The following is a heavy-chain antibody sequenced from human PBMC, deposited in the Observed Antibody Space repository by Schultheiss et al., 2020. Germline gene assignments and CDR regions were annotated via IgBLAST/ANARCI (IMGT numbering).Heavy chain of an antibody. Sequence: GGSLRLSCAASGFTFSDYYMHWVRQAPGKGLEWVAVTWYDRSNKYYADSVKGRFTISRDNAKNSLYLQMNSLKTEDTAVYYCTTAPQWGDYWGQGTLVTVSS. CDR3: TTAPQWGDY. CDR1: GFTFSDYY. J-gene: IGHJ4*02. CDR2: TWYDRSNK. D-gene: IGHD1-26*01. V-gene: IGHV3-33*03.